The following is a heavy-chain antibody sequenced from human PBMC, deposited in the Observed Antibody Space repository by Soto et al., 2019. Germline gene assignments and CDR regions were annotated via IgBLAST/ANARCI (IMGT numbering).Heavy chain of an antibody. J-gene: IGHJ3*01. CDR2: IYWDDDK. Sequence: QITLTESGPTLVKPTQTLTLTCTFSGFSLSADGVGVAWIRQPPGKALEWLALIYWDDDKRYSPSLKNRLTITKDTSKNHVVLTMTNMDPVDTATYYCAHAYGGTSWPNDAFDVWGQGTVVTASS. V-gene: IGHV2-5*02. CDR3: AHAYGGTSWPNDAFDV. D-gene: IGHD2-2*01. CDR1: GFSLSADGVG.